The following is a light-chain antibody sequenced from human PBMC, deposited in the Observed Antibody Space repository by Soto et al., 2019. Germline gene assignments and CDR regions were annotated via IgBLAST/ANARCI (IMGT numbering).Light chain of an antibody. CDR3: QSYDSSLSGSV. J-gene: IGLJ3*02. CDR2: GNS. CDR1: SSNIGAGYD. Sequence: QSVLTQPPSVSGAPGQRVTISCTGSSSNIGAGYDVHWYQQLPGTAPKLLIYGNSNRPSGVPDRFSGSKSGTSASLAITGLLAEDEADYYCQSYDSSLSGSVFGGGTQLTVL. V-gene: IGLV1-40*01.